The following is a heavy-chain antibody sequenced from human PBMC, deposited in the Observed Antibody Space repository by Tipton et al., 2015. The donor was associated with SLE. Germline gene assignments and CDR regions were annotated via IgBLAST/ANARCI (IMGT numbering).Heavy chain of an antibody. CDR1: GASITNYY. Sequence: TLSLTCAVSGASITNYYWTWIRQSPGKGLEWIGHIFYGENTNYNPSLKSRVTISVDTSKNQFSLKLSSVTVADTAVYYCAKDYNHDNADYNWGQGTLVIVSS. J-gene: IGHJ4*02. CDR2: IFYGENT. V-gene: IGHV4-59*12. D-gene: IGHD4-17*01. CDR3: AKDYNHDNADYN.